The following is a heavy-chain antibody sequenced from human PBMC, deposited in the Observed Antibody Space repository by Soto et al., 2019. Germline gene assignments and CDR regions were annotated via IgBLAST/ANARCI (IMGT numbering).Heavy chain of an antibody. J-gene: IGHJ6*02. V-gene: IGHV1-46*01. CDR1: GYTFTIYY. D-gene: IGHD4-4*01. CDR3: ARDRRSDYSNYFYYYGMDV. Sequence: ASVKVSCKASGYTFTIYYMHCVLQSPLQGLEWMGIINPSGGSTSYAQKFQGRVTMTRDTSTSTVYMELSSLRSEDTAVYYCARDRRSDYSNYFYYYGMDVWGQGTTVTVSS. CDR2: INPSGGST.